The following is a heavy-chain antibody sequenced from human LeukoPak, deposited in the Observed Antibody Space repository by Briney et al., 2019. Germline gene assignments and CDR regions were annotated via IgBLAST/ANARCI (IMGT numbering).Heavy chain of an antibody. CDR3: AGGIERWLQFSYMDV. Sequence: SETLSLTCTVSGGSISSSSYYWGWIRQPPGKGLEWIGSIYYSGSTYYNPSLKSRVTISVDTSKNQFSLKLSSVTAADTALYYCAGGIERWLQFSYMDVWGKGTTVTVSS. D-gene: IGHD5-24*01. CDR2: IYYSGST. CDR1: GGSISSSSYY. V-gene: IGHV4-39*07. J-gene: IGHJ6*03.